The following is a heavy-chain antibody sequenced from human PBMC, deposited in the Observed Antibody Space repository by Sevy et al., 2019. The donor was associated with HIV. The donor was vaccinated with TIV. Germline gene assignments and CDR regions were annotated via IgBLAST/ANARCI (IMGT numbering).Heavy chain of an antibody. D-gene: IGHD3-22*01. CDR2: ISGSGGST. CDR1: GFTFSSYA. Sequence: GGSLRLSCAASGFTFSSYAMSWVRQAPGKGLEWVSAISGSGGSTYYADSVKGRFTISRDNSKNTLYLQMNSLRAEDTAVYYCAKDWRYYDGSAEGDYWGQGTVVTVSS. CDR3: AKDWRYYDGSAEGDY. V-gene: IGHV3-23*01. J-gene: IGHJ4*02.